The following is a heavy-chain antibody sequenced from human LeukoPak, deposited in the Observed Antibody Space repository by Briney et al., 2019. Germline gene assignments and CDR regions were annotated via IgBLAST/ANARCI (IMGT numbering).Heavy chain of an antibody. CDR3: ASPLDP. Sequence: SGGSLRLSCVASGFIFSNYWMSWVRQAPGKGLEWVANIKQDGSEKYYVDSVKGRFSISRDNAKNSLYLQMNSLRAEDTAVYYCASPLDPWGQGTLVTVSS. J-gene: IGHJ5*02. CDR1: GFIFSNYW. CDR2: IKQDGSEK. V-gene: IGHV3-7*01.